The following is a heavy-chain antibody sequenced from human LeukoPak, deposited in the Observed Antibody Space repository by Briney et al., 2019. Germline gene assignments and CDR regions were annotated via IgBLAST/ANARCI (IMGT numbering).Heavy chain of an antibody. Sequence: GGSLRLSCAASGFTFDDYAMHWVRQAPGKGLEWVSGISWNSGSIGYADSVKGRFTISRDNAKNSLYLQMNSLRAEDTALYYCAKAHRPFSSASAGYFDWSFGFDYWGQGTLVTVSS. D-gene: IGHD3-9*01. V-gene: IGHV3-9*01. CDR1: GFTFDDYA. J-gene: IGHJ4*02. CDR3: AKAHRPFSSASAGYFDWSFGFDY. CDR2: ISWNSGSI.